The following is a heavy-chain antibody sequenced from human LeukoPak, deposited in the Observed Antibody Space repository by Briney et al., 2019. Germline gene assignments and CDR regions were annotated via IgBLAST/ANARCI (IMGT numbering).Heavy chain of an antibody. Sequence: GSVKVSCKASGYTFTGYYMHWVRQAPGQGLEWMGWINPNGGGTNYAQKFQGRVTMTRDTSISTAYMELSRLRSDDTAVYYCARGLCSGGSCFDAFDIWGQGTMVTVSS. D-gene: IGHD2-15*01. CDR3: ARGLCSGGSCFDAFDI. CDR2: INPNGGGT. V-gene: IGHV1-2*02. CDR1: GYTFTGYY. J-gene: IGHJ3*02.